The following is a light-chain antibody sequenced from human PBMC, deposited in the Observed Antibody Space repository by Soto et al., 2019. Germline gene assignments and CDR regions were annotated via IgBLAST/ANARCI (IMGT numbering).Light chain of an antibody. CDR3: QQRSSWIT. J-gene: IGKJ5*01. CDR2: AAS. CDR1: ESVSTN. V-gene: IGKV3-15*01. Sequence: EIEMTQSPATLSLAPGERVTLSCRASESVSTNLAWYQQKAGQAPRLLIYAASTRATGIPARFSGSGSGTEFTLTISSLQSEDFAVYYCQQRSSWITFGQGTRLEI.